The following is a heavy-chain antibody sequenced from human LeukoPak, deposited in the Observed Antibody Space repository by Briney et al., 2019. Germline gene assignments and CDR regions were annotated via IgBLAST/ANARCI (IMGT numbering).Heavy chain of an antibody. CDR1: GFTFDDYA. Sequence: GRSLRLSCAASGFTFDDYAMHWVRQAPGKGLEWVSGISWNSGSRSYAASAKGRFTISRDNAKNYLYLQMNSLRAEDIALYYCAKSARPYSSRGYMDVWGKGTTVTVSS. J-gene: IGHJ6*03. V-gene: IGHV3-9*03. CDR3: AKSARPYSSRGYMDV. D-gene: IGHD6-13*01. CDR2: ISWNSGSR.